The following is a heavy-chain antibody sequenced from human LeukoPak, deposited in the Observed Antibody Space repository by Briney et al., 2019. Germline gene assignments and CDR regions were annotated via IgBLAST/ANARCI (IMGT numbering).Heavy chain of an antibody. CDR1: GGTFSSYA. V-gene: IGHV1-69*05. J-gene: IGHJ3*02. Sequence: ASVKVPCKASGGTFSSYAISWVRQAPGQGLEWMGRIIPIFGTANYAQKFQGRVTITTDESTSTAYMELSSLRSEDTAVYYCARPEPEGAFDIWGQGTMVTVSS. CDR3: ARPEPEGAFDI. D-gene: IGHD1-14*01. CDR2: IIPIFGTA.